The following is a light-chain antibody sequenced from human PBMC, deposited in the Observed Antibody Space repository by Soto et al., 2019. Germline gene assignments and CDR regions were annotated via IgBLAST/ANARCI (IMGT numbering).Light chain of an antibody. V-gene: IGKV3-20*01. J-gene: IGKJ5*01. Sequence: EIVDIQSPRILSISPGERATLSCRASQSVSSSYLAWYQQKPGQAPRLLIYGASSRATGIPDRFSGSGSGTDFTLTISRLEPEDFAVYYCQEYGSSPITFAQATRLEIK. CDR3: QEYGSSPIT. CDR1: QSVSSSY. CDR2: GAS.